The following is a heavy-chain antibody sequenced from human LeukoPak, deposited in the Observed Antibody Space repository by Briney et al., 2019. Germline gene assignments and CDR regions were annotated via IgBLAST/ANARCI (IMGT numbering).Heavy chain of an antibody. CDR1: GFTFSSAW. CDR2: IDSVDCA. V-gene: IGHV3-53*01. CDR3: ARGGMVATIEN. D-gene: IGHD5-12*01. J-gene: IGHJ4*02. Sequence: LPGGSLRLSCAASGFTFSSAWMTWVRQAPGKGLEWVSVIDSVDCAYYADSVKARFIISRDNSKNTLYLQMNSLRAEDTAVYYCARGGMVATIENWGQGTLVTVSS.